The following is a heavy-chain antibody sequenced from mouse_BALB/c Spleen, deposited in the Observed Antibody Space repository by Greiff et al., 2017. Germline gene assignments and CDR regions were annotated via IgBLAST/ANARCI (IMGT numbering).Heavy chain of an antibody. CDR3: AREGGSSFPWFAY. CDR1: GFSLTSYG. CDR2: IWAGGST. D-gene: IGHD1-1*01. Sequence: VKLVESGPGLVAPSQSLSITCTVSGFSLTSYGVHWVRQPPGKGLEWLGVIWAGGSTNYNSALMSRLSISKDNSKSQVFLKMNSLQTDDTAMYYCAREGGSSFPWFAYWGQGTLVTVSA. V-gene: IGHV2-9*02. J-gene: IGHJ3*01.